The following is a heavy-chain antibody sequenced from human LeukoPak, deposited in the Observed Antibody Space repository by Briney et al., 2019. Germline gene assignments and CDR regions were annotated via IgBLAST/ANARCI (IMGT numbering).Heavy chain of an antibody. V-gene: IGHV3-74*01. CDR2: IDTGGTAT. J-gene: IGHJ5*02. CDR1: GFSFSDYW. CDR3: ARDLAATNWFDP. D-gene: IGHD6-25*01. Sequence: GGSLRLSCAASGFSFSDYWMHWVRQAPGKGLVWVSRIDTGGTATNYADSVKGRFTISRDNAKNTLYLQMSSLRAEDTAVYFCARDLAATNWFDPWGQGTLVTVS.